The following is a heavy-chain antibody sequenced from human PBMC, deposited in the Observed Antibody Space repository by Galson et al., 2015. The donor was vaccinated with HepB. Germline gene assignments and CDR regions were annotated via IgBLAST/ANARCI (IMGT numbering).Heavy chain of an antibody. CDR1: TFIFSTYS. Sequence: SLRLSCAASTFIFSTYSMNWVRQAPGKGLECVSYISSSSSTIYYADSVKGRFTISRDNAKNSLYLQMNSLRAEDTAVYYCARALIVGATTGYYGVDVWGQGTTVTVSS. CDR2: ISSSSSTI. D-gene: IGHD1-26*01. J-gene: IGHJ6*02. V-gene: IGHV3-48*04. CDR3: ARALIVGATTGYYGVDV.